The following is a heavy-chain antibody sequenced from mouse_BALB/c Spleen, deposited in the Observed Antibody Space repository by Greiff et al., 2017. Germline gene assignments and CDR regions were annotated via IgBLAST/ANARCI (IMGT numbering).Heavy chain of an antibody. Sequence: VQLKESGPGLVKPSQSLSLTCSVTGYSITSGYYWNWIRQFPGNKLEWMGYISYDGSNNYNPSLKNRISITRDTSKNQFFLKLNSVTTEDTATYYCARDEMGQGFAYWGQGTLVTVSA. CDR2: ISYDGSN. CDR1: GYSITSGYY. CDR3: ARDEMGQGFAY. J-gene: IGHJ3*01. V-gene: IGHV3-6*02. D-gene: IGHD3-3*01.